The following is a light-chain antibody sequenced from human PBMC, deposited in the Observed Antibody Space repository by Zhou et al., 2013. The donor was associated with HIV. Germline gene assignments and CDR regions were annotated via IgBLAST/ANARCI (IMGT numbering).Light chain of an antibody. V-gene: IGKV1-17*01. Sequence: DIQMTQSPSTLSASVGDRVTITCRASQTISNYLNWYQHKSGKAPKLLVYAASSLQRGVPSRFSGSGSGTDFTLTISSLQPEDFATYYCLQHNNYPYTFGQGTKL. J-gene: IGKJ2*01. CDR3: LQHNNYPYT. CDR1: QTISNY. CDR2: AAS.